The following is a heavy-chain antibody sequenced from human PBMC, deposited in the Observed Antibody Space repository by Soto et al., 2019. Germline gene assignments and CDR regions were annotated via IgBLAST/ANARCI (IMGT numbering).Heavy chain of an antibody. CDR1: GFIFSSYA. D-gene: IGHD3-10*01. V-gene: IGHV3-30*18. CDR2: ISHGGNEK. Sequence: QVQLLESGGGVVQPGRSLRLSCAASGFIFSSYAMHWVRQAPGTGLEWVAVISHGGNEKYYADSVEARFTISRDNSKNMVELQMNGLRPEDTAVYYCAKVSSDRGYYYFAMDVWGQGTTGTVAS. CDR3: AKVSSDRGYYYFAMDV. J-gene: IGHJ6*02.